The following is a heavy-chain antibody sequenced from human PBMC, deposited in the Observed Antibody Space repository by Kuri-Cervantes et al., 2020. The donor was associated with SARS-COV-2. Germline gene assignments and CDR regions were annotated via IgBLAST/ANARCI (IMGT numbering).Heavy chain of an antibody. CDR2: ISDYNGNT. J-gene: IGHJ4*02. D-gene: IGHD2-2*01. V-gene: IGHV1-18*01. CDR3: ARTYCSSTSCYPANFDY. CDR1: GYTFTSYG. Sequence: ASVKVSCKSSGYTFTSYGISWVRQAPGQGLEWMGWISDYNGNTNYAQKLQGRVTMTTDTSTSTAYMELRSLSSDDTAVYYCARTYCSSTSCYPANFDYWGQGTLVTVSS.